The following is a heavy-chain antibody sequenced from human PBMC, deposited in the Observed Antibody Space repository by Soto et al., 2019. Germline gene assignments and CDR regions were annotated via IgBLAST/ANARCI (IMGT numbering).Heavy chain of an antibody. CDR3: AKDKGYYYYMDV. CDR1: GFTFSSYG. Sequence: QVQLVESGGGVVQPGRSLRLSCAASGFTFSSYGMHWVRQAPGKGLEWVAVISYDGSNKYYADSVKGRFTISRDNSKNTLYLQMNSLRAEDTAVYYCAKDKGYYYYMDVWGKGTTVTVSS. V-gene: IGHV3-30*18. J-gene: IGHJ6*03. CDR2: ISYDGSNK.